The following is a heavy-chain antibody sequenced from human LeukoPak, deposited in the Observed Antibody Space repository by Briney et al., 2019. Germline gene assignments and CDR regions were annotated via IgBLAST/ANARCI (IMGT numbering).Heavy chain of an antibody. CDR1: GSIFTSYW. CDR2: IYPGDSDT. D-gene: IGHD4-17*01. Sequence: GESLQISCKGSGSIFTSYWIGWGRRLPGKGLEGMGIIYPGDSDTKYSPSFQGQVTISADKSKSTSYLKWSSLKASDTAMYYCARQSDRVTTEDWGQGTLVTVSS. V-gene: IGHV5-51*01. CDR3: ARQSDRVTTED. J-gene: IGHJ4*02.